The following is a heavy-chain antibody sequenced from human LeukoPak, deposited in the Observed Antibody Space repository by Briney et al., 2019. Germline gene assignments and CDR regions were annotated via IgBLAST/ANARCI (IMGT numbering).Heavy chain of an antibody. J-gene: IGHJ4*02. CDR2: INHSGST. Sequence: PSETLSLTCAVYGGSFSGYYWSWIRQPPGKGLEWIGEINHSGSTNYNPSLKSRVTISVDTSKSQFSLKLSSVTAADTAVYYCASRGYSGYEPFDYWGQGTLVTVSS. D-gene: IGHD5-12*01. CDR3: ASRGYSGYEPFDY. CDR1: GGSFSGYY. V-gene: IGHV4-34*01.